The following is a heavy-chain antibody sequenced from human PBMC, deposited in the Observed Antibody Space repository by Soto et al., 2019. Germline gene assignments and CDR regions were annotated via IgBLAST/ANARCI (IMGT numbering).Heavy chain of an antibody. CDR1: GGTFSSYA. Sequence: SVKVSCKASGGTFSSYAISWVRQAPGQGLEWMGGIIPIFGTANYAQKFQGRVTITADESTSTAYMELSSLRSEDTAVYYCARERIVVVPAAHHGMDVWGQGTTVTV. J-gene: IGHJ6*02. V-gene: IGHV1-69*13. D-gene: IGHD2-2*01. CDR3: ARERIVVVPAAHHGMDV. CDR2: IIPIFGTA.